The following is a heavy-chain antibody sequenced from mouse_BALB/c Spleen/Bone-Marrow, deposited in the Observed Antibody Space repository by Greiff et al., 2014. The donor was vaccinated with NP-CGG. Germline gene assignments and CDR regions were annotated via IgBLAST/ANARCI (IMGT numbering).Heavy chain of an antibody. CDR3: ARGKYGYDY. CDR2: ISSGSSTN. Sequence: EVKLVESGGGLVQPGGSRKLSCAASGFTFSSFGVHWVRQAPEKGLEWVAYISSGSSTNYYADTVKGRFTISRDNPKNTLFLQMTSLRSEDTAMYYCARGKYGYDYWGQGTTLTVSS. D-gene: IGHD2-10*02. CDR1: GFTFSSFG. J-gene: IGHJ2*01. V-gene: IGHV5-17*02.